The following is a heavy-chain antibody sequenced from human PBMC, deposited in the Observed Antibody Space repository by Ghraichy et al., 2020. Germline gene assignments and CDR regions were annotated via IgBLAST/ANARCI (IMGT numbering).Heavy chain of an antibody. V-gene: IGHV3-23*01. CDR2: LSGSADGT. CDR1: GFTFDNSA. D-gene: IGHD6-19*01. CDR3: VKEFEYTSGWYKGDY. Sequence: LSLTCAASGFTFDNSAMGWVRQAPGKGLEWVSGLSGSADGTYYVDSVKGRFTISRDNPKDTLYLQMNSLRAEDTGVYYCVKEFEYTSGWYKGDYWGQGRLVTV. J-gene: IGHJ4*02.